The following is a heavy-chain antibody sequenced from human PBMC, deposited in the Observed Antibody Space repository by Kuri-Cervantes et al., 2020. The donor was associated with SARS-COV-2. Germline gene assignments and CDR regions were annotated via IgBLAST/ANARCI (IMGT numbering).Heavy chain of an antibody. J-gene: IGHJ6*02. D-gene: IGHD1-7*01. CDR1: GFTFSSYG. CDR3: AAELVAAYGMDV. Sequence: GGSLRLSCAASGFTFSSYGMHWVRQAPGKGLEWVAVIWYDGSNKYYVDSVKGRFTISRDNSENTLYLQMNSLRAEDTAVYYCAAELVAAYGMDVWAKGPRSPSP. V-gene: IGHV3-33*01. CDR2: IWYDGSNK.